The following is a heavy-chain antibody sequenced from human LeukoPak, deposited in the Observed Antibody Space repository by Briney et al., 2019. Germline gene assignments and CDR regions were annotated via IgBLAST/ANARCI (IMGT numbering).Heavy chain of an antibody. J-gene: IGHJ4*02. D-gene: IGHD2-21*02. CDR3: ASGADCGGDCPLDY. CDR2: IYYSGST. Sequence: SETLSLTCTVSGGSISSGDYYWSWIRQPPGKGLEWIGYIYYSGSTYYNPSLKSRVTISVDTSKNQFSLKLSSVTAADTAVYYCASGADCGGDCPLDYWGQGTLVTVSS. V-gene: IGHV4-30-4*01. CDR1: GGSISSGDYY.